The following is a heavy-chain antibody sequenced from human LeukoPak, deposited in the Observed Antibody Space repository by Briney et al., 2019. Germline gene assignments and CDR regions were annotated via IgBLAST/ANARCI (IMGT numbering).Heavy chain of an antibody. D-gene: IGHD3-3*01. V-gene: IGHV4-59*01. J-gene: IGHJ4*02. CDR3: ARGRGFLEWLLDY. CDR1: GGSISSYY. CDR2: IYYSGST. Sequence: SETLSLPCTVSGGSISSYYWSWIRQPPGKGLEWIGYIYYSGSTNYNPSLKSRVTISVDTSKNQFSLKLSSVTAADTAVYYCARGRGFLEWLLDYWGQGTLVTVSS.